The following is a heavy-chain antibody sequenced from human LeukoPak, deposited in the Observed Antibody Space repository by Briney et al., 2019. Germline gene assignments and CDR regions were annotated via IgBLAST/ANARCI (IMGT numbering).Heavy chain of an antibody. CDR2: IYCSGST. Sequence: SETLSLTCTVSGGSISSYYWSWIRQPPGKGLEWIGYIYCSGSTDYSPSLKSRVTISVDTSKNQFSLKLRSVTAADTAVYYCARGKSKFDYWGQGTLVTVSS. J-gene: IGHJ4*02. V-gene: IGHV4-59*08. CDR1: GGSISSYY. CDR3: ARGKSKFDY.